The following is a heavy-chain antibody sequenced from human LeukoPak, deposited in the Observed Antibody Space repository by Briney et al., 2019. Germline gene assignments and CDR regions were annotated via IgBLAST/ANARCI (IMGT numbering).Heavy chain of an antibody. CDR2: ISYDGSNK. D-gene: IGHD3-3*01. J-gene: IGHJ4*02. CDR1: GFTFSYYA. V-gene: IGHV3-30*04. CDR3: ARDGDMRTTTIFGVVLG. Sequence: GGSLRLSCAASGFTFSYYAMHWVRQAPGKGLEGVAVISYDGSNKYYADSVKGRFTISRDNSKNTLYLQMNSLRAEDTAIYYCARDGDMRTTTIFGVVLGWGQGTLVTVSS.